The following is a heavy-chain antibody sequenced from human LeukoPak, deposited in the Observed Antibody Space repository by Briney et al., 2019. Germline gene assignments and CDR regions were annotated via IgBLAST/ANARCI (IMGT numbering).Heavy chain of an antibody. V-gene: IGHV5-10-1*01. Sequence: GESLKISCKGSGYSFNNDWITWVRQMPGRGLEWMGRINPRDSNSSYSPSFHGRVTISLDKSINTAYLQWSSLEASDTAMYYCAIYYDSSGYYLDYWGQGTLVTVSS. CDR1: GYSFNNDW. D-gene: IGHD3-22*01. CDR2: INPRDSNS. CDR3: AIYYDSSGYYLDY. J-gene: IGHJ4*02.